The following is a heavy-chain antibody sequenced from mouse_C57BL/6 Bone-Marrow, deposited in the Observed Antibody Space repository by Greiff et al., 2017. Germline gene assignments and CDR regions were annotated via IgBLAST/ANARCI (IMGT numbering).Heavy chain of an antibody. CDR1: GFTFSDYG. J-gene: IGHJ3*01. CDR3: ARGDYAYEGAWFAY. D-gene: IGHD2-2*01. Sequence: DVQLVESGGGLVKPGGSLKLSCAASGFTFSDYGMHWVRQAPEKGLKWVAYISSGSSTIYYTDTVKGRFTISRANAKNTLFLQMTSLRSEDTAMYYCARGDYAYEGAWFAYWGQGTLVTVSA. CDR2: ISSGSSTI. V-gene: IGHV5-17*01.